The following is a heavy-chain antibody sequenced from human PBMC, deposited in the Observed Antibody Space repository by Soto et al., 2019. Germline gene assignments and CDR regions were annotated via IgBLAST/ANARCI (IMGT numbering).Heavy chain of an antibody. D-gene: IGHD2-15*01. Sequence: ASVKVSCKVSGYTLTELSMHWVRQAPGKGLEWMGGFDPEDGETIYAQKFQGRVTMTEDTSTDTAYMELSSLRSEDTAVYYCATEGHRLGYCSGGSCYSFDYWGQGTLVTVSS. CDR3: ATEGHRLGYCSGGSCYSFDY. J-gene: IGHJ4*02. V-gene: IGHV1-24*01. CDR2: FDPEDGET. CDR1: GYTLTELS.